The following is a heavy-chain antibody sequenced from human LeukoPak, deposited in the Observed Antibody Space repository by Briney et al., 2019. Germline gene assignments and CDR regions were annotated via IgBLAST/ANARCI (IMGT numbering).Heavy chain of an antibody. D-gene: IGHD3-10*01. V-gene: IGHV1-69*01. CDR1: GGSFSRYG. Sequence: SVKVSCKASGGSFSRYGFSWVRQAPGQGLEWMGGIIPIFGTANYAQKFQGRVTITADGSTSTAYMELSSLSSEDTAVYYCAREVYGSGNAFDIWGQGTLVTVSS. CDR3: AREVYGSGNAFDI. CDR2: IIPIFGTA. J-gene: IGHJ3*02.